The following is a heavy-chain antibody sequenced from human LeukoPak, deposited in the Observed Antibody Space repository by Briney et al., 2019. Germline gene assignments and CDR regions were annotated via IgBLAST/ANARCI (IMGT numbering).Heavy chain of an antibody. J-gene: IGHJ4*02. CDR3: ARDPGISEAGTVGHFDY. D-gene: IGHD6-13*01. CDR2: IKHDGRDI. CDR1: GFTFSSYS. Sequence: GGSLRLSCAASGFTFSSYSMNWVRQVPGKGLEWVANIKHDGRDIYYLDSVKGRFTISRDNAKNSLFLQMNSLRAEDTAVYYCARDPGISEAGTVGHFDYWGQGTLVTVSS. V-gene: IGHV3-7*01.